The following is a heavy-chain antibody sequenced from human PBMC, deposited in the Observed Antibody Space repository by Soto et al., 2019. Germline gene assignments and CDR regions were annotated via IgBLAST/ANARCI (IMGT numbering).Heavy chain of an antibody. CDR1: GYSFTSYW. CDR3: ARQKDCTNGVCYNDAFDI. J-gene: IGHJ3*02. V-gene: IGHV5-10-1*01. CDR2: IDPSDSYT. Sequence: VGSLKISCNGSGYSFTSYWISWVRQMPGKGLEWMGRIDPSDSYTNYSPSFQGHVTISADKSISTAYLQWSSLKASDTAMYYCARQKDCTNGVCYNDAFDIWGQGTMVT. D-gene: IGHD2-8*01.